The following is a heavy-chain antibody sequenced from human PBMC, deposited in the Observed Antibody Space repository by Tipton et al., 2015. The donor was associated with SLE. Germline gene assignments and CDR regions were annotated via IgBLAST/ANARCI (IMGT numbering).Heavy chain of an antibody. D-gene: IGHD1-1*01. CDR3: ASSQRVCAPDY. J-gene: IGHJ4*02. CDR1: GYTSTNYG. Sequence: QSGPEVKKPGASVTVSCKISGYTSTNYGISWVRQAPGQGLEWMGWISAYNGHTNYAQKFQGRVTMTTDTSTTIAYMELRSLTSDDTAVYYCASSQRVCAPDYWGQGTLVTVSS. V-gene: IGHV1-18*01. CDR2: ISAYNGHT.